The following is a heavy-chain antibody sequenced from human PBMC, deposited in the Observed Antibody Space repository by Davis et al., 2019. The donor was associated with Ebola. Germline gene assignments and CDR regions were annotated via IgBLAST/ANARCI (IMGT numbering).Heavy chain of an antibody. CDR2: IYSSGTT. V-gene: IGHV4-39*01. CDR3: ARGHSYGSMVYGMDV. J-gene: IGHJ6*02. Sequence: SETLSLTCTVSGDSMSSDSMSSSTYYWGWIRQPPGKGLEWIGNIYSSGTTYYNPSLESRVTISVDTSKNQFSLRLSSVTAADTAMYYCARGHSYGSMVYGMDVWGQGTTVTVSS. D-gene: IGHD5-18*01. CDR1: GDSMSSDSMSSSTYY.